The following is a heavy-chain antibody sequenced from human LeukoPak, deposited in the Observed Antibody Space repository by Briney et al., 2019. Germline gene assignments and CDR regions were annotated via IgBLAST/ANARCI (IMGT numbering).Heavy chain of an antibody. D-gene: IGHD6-13*01. V-gene: IGHV3-30*02. CDR3: AKTGSSSWGYFDY. Sequence: GGSLRLSCAASGFTFRTSGMHWVRQASGKGLEWVAFIRNDGTIKYYADSVKGRFTISRDNSKNTLYLQMNSLRPEDTAVYYCAKTGSSSWGYFDYWGQGTLVTVSS. CDR2: IRNDGTIK. J-gene: IGHJ4*02. CDR1: GFTFRTSG.